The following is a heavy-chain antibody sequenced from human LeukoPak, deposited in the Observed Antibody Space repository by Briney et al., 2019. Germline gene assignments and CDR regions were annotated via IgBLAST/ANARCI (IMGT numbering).Heavy chain of an antibody. D-gene: IGHD2-15*01. CDR3: ARGAYCSGGRCPGAFDI. V-gene: IGHV3-23*01. CDR2: TSGSGGST. CDR1: GFTFSSYA. J-gene: IGHJ3*02. Sequence: GGSLRLSCAASGFTFSSYAMSWVRQAPGKGLEWVSVTSGSGGSTYYADSVKGRLTISRDNSKNTLYLQMNSLRAEDTAVYYCARGAYCSGGRCPGAFDIWGQGTMVTVSS.